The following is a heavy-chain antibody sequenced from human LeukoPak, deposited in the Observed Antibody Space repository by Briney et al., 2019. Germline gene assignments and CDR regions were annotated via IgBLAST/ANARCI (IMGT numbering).Heavy chain of an antibody. Sequence: GGSLRLSCAATGFTFSDYWMSWVRQAPGKGLEWVSAISGSGGSTYYADSVKGRFTISRDNSKNTLYLQMNSLRAEDTAVYYCAKLIAVAGPSDYWGQGTLVTVSS. CDR2: ISGSGGST. CDR1: GFTFSDYW. V-gene: IGHV3-23*01. J-gene: IGHJ4*02. CDR3: AKLIAVAGPSDY. D-gene: IGHD6-19*01.